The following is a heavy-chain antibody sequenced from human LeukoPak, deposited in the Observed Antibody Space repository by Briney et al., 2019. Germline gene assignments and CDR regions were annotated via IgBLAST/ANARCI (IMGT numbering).Heavy chain of an antibody. CDR2: IYYSGST. V-gene: IGHV4-39*01. CDR1: GGSISSSSYY. Sequence: PSETLSLTCTVSGGSISSSSYYWGWIRQPPGKGLEWIGSIYYSGSTCYNPSLKSRVTISVDTSKNQFSLKLSSVTAADTAVYYCAAWGEVDYWGQGTLVTVSS. J-gene: IGHJ4*02. CDR3: AAWGEVDY. D-gene: IGHD3-16*01.